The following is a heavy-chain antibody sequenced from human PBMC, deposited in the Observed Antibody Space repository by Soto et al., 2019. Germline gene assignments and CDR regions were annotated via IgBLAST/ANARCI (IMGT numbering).Heavy chain of an antibody. J-gene: IGHJ4*02. D-gene: IGHD4-4*01. CDR2: IKEDGSEK. Sequence: QPGGSLRLSCAASGFTFSIYWMSWVRQAPGRGLEWVANIKEDGSEKYYVDSVKGRFTISRDNAKNSLYLQMSSLRPEDTAVYYCTRGHPSIYNYWGPGTLVTVSS. CDR1: GFTFSIYW. CDR3: TRGHPSIYNY. V-gene: IGHV3-7*01.